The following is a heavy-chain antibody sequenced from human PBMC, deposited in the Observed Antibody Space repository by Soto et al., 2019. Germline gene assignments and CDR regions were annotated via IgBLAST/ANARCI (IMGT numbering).Heavy chain of an antibody. CDR2: IYYSGST. J-gene: IGHJ4*02. CDR3: ARSRVVAAFDY. V-gene: IGHV4-59*08. CDR1: GGSISSYY. D-gene: IGHD2-15*01. Sequence: PSETLSLTCTVSGGSISSYYWSWIRQPPGKGLEWIGYIYYSGSTNYNPSLKSRVTISVDTSKNQFSLKLSSVTAADTAVYYCARSRVVAAFDYWGQRTLVTVSS.